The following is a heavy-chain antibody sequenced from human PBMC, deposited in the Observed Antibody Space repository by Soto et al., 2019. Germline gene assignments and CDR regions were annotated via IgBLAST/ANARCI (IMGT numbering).Heavy chain of an antibody. J-gene: IGHJ5*02. CDR3: AKGDWFDP. Sequence: QVQLVESGGGVVQPGRSLRLSCAASGFTFSNYGMHWVRQAPGKGLEWVAVISYDGSNKYYAESVKGRFSISRDNSKNTLYLQMNSLRAEDTAVYYCAKGDWFDPWGQGTLVTVSS. V-gene: IGHV3-30*18. CDR1: GFTFSNYG. CDR2: ISYDGSNK.